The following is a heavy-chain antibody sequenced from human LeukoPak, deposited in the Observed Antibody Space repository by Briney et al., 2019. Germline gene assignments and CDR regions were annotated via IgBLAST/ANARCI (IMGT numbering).Heavy chain of an antibody. J-gene: IGHJ4*02. Sequence: PSETLSLTCAVYGGSFSGYYWSWIRQPPGKGLEWIGEINHSGSTNYNPSLKSRVTISVDTSKNQFSLKLGSVTAADTAVYYCASNSYDFWSGRSGDDYWGQGTLVTVSS. CDR2: INHSGST. V-gene: IGHV4-34*01. D-gene: IGHD3-3*01. CDR3: ASNSYDFWSGRSGDDY. CDR1: GGSFSGYY.